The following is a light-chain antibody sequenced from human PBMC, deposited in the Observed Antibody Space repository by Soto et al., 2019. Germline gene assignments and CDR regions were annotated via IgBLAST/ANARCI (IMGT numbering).Light chain of an antibody. CDR1: SSDVGGYNY. CDR3: SSYTSSSTLDYV. CDR2: EVS. V-gene: IGLV2-14*01. Sequence: QSALTQPASVSGSPGQSITISCTGTSSDVGGYNYVSWYQQHPGKAPKLMIYEVSNRPSGVSNRFSGSKSGNTASLTISGLQAEDEAEYYCSSYTSSSTLDYVFGTGTKVTAL. J-gene: IGLJ1*01.